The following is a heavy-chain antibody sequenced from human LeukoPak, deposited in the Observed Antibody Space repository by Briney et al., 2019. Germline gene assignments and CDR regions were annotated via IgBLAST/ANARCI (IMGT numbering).Heavy chain of an antibody. V-gene: IGHV4-39*07. CDR1: GGSISSSSYY. CDR3: ARDWSFSYYYGSGSYYKSGIDY. J-gene: IGHJ4*02. Sequence: PSETLSLTCTVSGGSISSSSYYWGWIRQPPGKGLEWIGSIYYSGSTYYNPSLKSRVTISVDTSKNQFSLKLSSVTAADTAVYYCARDWSFSYYYGSGSYYKSGIDYWGQGTLVTVSS. D-gene: IGHD3-10*01. CDR2: IYYSGST.